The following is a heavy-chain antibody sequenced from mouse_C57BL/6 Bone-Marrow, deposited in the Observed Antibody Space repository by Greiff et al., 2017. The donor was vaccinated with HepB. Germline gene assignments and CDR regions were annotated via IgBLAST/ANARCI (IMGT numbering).Heavy chain of an antibody. D-gene: IGHD1-2*01. CDR1: GYSITSGYY. CDR3: ARDVTTAYYAMDY. V-gene: IGHV3-6*01. CDR2: ISYDGSN. J-gene: IGHJ4*01. Sequence: EVQLQESGPGLVKPSQSLSLTCSVTGYSITSGYYWNWIRQFPGNKLEWMGYISYDGSNNYNPSLKNRISITRDTSKNQFFLKLNSVTTEDTATYYCARDVTTAYYAMDYWGQGTSVTVSS.